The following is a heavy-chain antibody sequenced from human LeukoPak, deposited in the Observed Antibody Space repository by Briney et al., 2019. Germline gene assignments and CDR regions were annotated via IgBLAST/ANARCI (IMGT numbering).Heavy chain of an antibody. J-gene: IGHJ5*02. V-gene: IGHV4-59*01. CDR3: ARVVRGVVTSNWFDP. D-gene: IGHD2-21*02. CDR2: VASSGTS. CDR1: GDSLNTYY. Sequence: PSETLSLTCTVSGDSLNTYYWTRIRQTPGKELEWIGFVASSGTSNYNPSLKSRVSISIDTSKNQFSLALTSVTPADTAVYYCARVVRGVVTSNWFDPWGQGTLVSVSS.